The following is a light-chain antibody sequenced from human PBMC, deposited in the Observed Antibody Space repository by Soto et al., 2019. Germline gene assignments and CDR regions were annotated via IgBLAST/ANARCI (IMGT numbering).Light chain of an antibody. CDR1: SSNVGSNT. J-gene: IGLJ2*01. CDR2: HNN. Sequence: QTVVTQPPSASGTPGQRVTISCSGSSSNVGSNTVDWYQLLPGTAPKLLIYHNNQRPSGVPDRLSGSKSDTSASLAISGLQSEDEADYYCAVWDDTLKAVVFGGGTQLTVL. V-gene: IGLV1-44*01. CDR3: AVWDDTLKAVV.